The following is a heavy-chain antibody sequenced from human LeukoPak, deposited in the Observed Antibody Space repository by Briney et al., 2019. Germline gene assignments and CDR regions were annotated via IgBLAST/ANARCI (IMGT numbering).Heavy chain of an antibody. CDR1: GGSFSGYY. V-gene: IGHV4-34*01. CDR2: INHSGST. D-gene: IGHD6-13*01. CDR3: ARGKQTILNSSSWFRDAFDI. J-gene: IGHJ3*02. Sequence: SETLSLTCAVYGGSFSGYYWSWIRQPPGKGLEWIGEINHSGSTNYNPSLKSRVTISVDTSKNQFSLKLSSVTAADTAVYYCARGKQTILNSSSWFRDAFDIWGQGTMVTVSS.